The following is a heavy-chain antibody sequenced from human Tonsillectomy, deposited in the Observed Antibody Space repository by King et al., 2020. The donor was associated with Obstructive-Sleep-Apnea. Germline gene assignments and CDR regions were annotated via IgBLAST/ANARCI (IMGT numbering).Heavy chain of an antibody. CDR1: GYSFTNYW. CDR3: ARIFPHDSDVYYYTGVFDY. Sequence: DVQLVESGAEVKKPGESLRISCKGSGYSFTNYWISWVRQMPGKGLEWMGRIDPGDSYTNYSPSFQGHVTISADKSISTAYLQWSSLKASDTAMYYCARIFPHDSDVYYYTGVFDYWGQGTLVTVSS. J-gene: IGHJ4*02. D-gene: IGHD3-22*01. CDR2: IDPGDSYT. V-gene: IGHV5-10-1*03.